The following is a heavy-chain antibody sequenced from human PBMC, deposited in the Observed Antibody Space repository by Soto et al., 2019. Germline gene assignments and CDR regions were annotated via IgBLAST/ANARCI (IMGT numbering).Heavy chain of an antibody. CDR3: ARDESDYYDSTGPIFDY. CDR1: GFTFSSYA. CDR2: ISYDGSNK. J-gene: IGHJ4*02. D-gene: IGHD3-22*01. V-gene: IGHV3-30-3*01. Sequence: GWSLRLSCASSGFTFSSYAMHWVRQAPGKGLEWVAVISYDGSNKYYADSVKGRFTISRDNSKNTLYLQMNSLRAEDTAVYYCARDESDYYDSTGPIFDYWGQGTLVTVSS.